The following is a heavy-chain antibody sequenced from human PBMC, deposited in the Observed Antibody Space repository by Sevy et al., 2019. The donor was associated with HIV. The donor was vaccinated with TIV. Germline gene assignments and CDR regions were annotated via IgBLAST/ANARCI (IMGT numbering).Heavy chain of an antibody. V-gene: IGHV4-39*01. CDR2: IYSSGTT. Sequence: SETLSLTCTVSGGSIYSSSFFWGWIRQSPGKGLEWIGSIYSSGTTYYNPSLKSRLSMSVNTSKNQLSLNLNSVTAADTAMYFCTRHRGSGPVARDYWGPGTLVTVSS. J-gene: IGHJ4*02. CDR3: TRHRGSGPVARDY. D-gene: IGHD6-19*01. CDR1: GGSIYSSSFF.